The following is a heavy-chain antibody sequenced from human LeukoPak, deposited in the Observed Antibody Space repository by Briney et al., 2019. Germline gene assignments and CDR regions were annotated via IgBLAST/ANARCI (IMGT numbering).Heavy chain of an antibody. CDR3: AREWNYYGSGIMDV. CDR2: IKQDGGEK. V-gene: IGHV3-7*01. D-gene: IGHD3-10*01. J-gene: IGHJ6*04. CDR1: GFTFSSYW. Sequence: PGGSLGLSCAASGFTFSSYWMSWVRQAPGKGLEWVANIKQDGGEKYYVGSVKGRFTVSRDNAKNSLYLQMNSLRAEDTAVYYCAREWNYYGSGIMDVWGKGTAVPVSS.